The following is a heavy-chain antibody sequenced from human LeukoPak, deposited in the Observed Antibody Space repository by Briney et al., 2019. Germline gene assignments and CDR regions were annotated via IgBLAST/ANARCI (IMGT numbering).Heavy chain of an antibody. CDR3: ARVKYSSSPFDY. D-gene: IGHD6-6*01. V-gene: IGHV1-18*01. Sequence: ASVKVSCRASGYTFTSYGFTWVRQAPGQGPEWMGWISAFDGNTNSAQKFQGRVTMTTDTSSSTAYMELRSLTSDDTAVYYCARVKYSSSPFDYWGQGTLVTVSS. J-gene: IGHJ4*02. CDR2: ISAFDGNT. CDR1: GYTFTSYG.